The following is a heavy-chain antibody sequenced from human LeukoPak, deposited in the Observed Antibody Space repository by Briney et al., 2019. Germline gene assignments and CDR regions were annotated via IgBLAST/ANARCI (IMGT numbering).Heavy chain of an antibody. Sequence: GGSLRLSCAASGFTFSDYYMSWIRQAPGKGLEWVSYISSGSSYTNYADSVKGRFTISRDNAKNSLYLQMNSLRAEDTAAYYCARLGWATAPLDYWGQGTLVTVSS. V-gene: IGHV3-11*06. CDR1: GFTFSDYY. CDR2: ISSGSSYT. CDR3: ARLGWATAPLDY. D-gene: IGHD5-12*01. J-gene: IGHJ4*02.